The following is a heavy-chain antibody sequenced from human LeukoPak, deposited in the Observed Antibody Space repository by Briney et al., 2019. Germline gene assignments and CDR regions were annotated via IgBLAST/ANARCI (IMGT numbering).Heavy chain of an antibody. CDR2: ISSSGSTF. J-gene: IGHJ4*02. CDR3: ARERVGFGGVIYRYFDY. Sequence: PGGSLRLSCAASGFTFSSYEMNWVRQTPGKGLEWVSYISSSGSTFYYADSVKGRFTISRDNAKNSLYLQMNSLRAEDTAVYYCARERVGFGGVIYRYFDYWGQGTLVTVSS. V-gene: IGHV3-48*03. CDR1: GFTFSSYE. D-gene: IGHD3-16*02.